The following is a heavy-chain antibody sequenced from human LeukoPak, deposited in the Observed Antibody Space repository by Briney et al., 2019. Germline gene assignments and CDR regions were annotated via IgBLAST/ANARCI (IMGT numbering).Heavy chain of an antibody. CDR3: AKDSRLRYSYGYNIFDY. Sequence: ASVKVSCKASGGTFSSYAMSWVRQAPGKGLEWVSAISGSGGSTYYADSVKGRFTISRDNSKNTLYLQMNSLRAEDTAVYYCAKDSRLRYSYGYNIFDYWGQGTLVTVSS. J-gene: IGHJ4*02. CDR2: ISGSGGST. V-gene: IGHV3-23*01. CDR1: GGTFSSYA. D-gene: IGHD5-18*01.